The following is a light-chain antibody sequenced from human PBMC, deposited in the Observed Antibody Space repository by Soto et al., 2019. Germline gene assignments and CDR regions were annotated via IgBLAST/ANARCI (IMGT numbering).Light chain of an antibody. CDR1: QSVGSG. Sequence: DFQMTQSTTPLSASLGDRFTFTCLASQSVGSGLAWYQQKPGKAPKLLVYGTFTLESGVPSRFSGRGFGTKFTLAICSLQPEDSGTYYCLQDINFPWTFCQGT. CDR3: LQDINFPWT. V-gene: IGKV1-5*03. J-gene: IGKJ1*01. CDR2: GTF.